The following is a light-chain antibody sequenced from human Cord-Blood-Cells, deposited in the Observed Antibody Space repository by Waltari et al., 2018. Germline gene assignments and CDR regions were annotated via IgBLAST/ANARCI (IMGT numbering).Light chain of an antibody. V-gene: IGLV2-14*01. CDR2: DVR. Sequence: QSALPQPASVDGSPGQATTIACTGTSSDVSGYNTVDWYQQHPGKAPKLTIYDVRKRPSGVSNLFSGSKSGNTASLTISGLQAEDEADYYCSSYTSSSTLVFGTGTKVTVL. CDR3: SSYTSSSTLV. CDR1: SSDVSGYNT. J-gene: IGLJ1*01.